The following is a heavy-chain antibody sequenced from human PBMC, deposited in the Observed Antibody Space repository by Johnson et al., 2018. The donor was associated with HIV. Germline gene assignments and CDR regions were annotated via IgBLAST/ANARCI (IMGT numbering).Heavy chain of an antibody. CDR3: ARALTTDAFDI. V-gene: IGHV3-30-3*01. J-gene: IGHJ3*02. CDR1: GFTFSRYA. Sequence: QVQLVESGGGVVQPGRSLRLSCAVSGFTFSRYAMHWVRQAPGKGLEWVTVISYDGSNKYYADSVKGRFTISRDNSKNTLYLQMNSLRAEDTAVYYCARALTTDAFDIWGQGTMATVSS. D-gene: IGHD4-17*01. CDR2: ISYDGSNK.